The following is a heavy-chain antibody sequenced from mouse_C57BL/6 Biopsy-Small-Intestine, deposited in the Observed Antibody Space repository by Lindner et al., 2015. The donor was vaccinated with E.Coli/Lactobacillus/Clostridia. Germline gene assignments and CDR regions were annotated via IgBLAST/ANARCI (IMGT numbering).Heavy chain of an antibody. V-gene: IGHV3-8*01. Sequence: VQLQESGPGLAKPSQTLSLTCSVTDYSITSDYWNWIRKFPGNKLEYMGYISYSGSTYYNPLSTKSNLHNSRHIQDQYYLQLNSVTTEDTATYYCARSPITTVVPYFDYWGQGTTLTVSS. CDR2: ISYSGST. CDR1: DYSITSDY. J-gene: IGHJ2*01. D-gene: IGHD1-1*01. CDR3: ARSPITTVVPYFDY.